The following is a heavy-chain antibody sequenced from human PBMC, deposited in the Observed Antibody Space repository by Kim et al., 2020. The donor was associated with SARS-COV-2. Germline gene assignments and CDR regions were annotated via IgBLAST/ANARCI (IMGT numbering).Heavy chain of an antibody. CDR2: IYYSGST. CDR1: GGSISSSSYY. Sequence: SETLSLTCTVSGGSISSSSYYWGWIRQPPGKGLEWIGSIYYSGSTYYNPSLKSRVTISVDTSKNQFSLKLSSVTAADTAVYYCARAVGSSWYGTYYYYGMDVWGQGTTGTVSS. D-gene: IGHD6-13*01. J-gene: IGHJ6*02. CDR3: ARAVGSSWYGTYYYYGMDV. V-gene: IGHV4-39*07.